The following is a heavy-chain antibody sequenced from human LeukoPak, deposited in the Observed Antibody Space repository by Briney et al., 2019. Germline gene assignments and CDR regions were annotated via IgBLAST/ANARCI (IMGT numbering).Heavy chain of an antibody. CDR3: ARDARRGFDYSNSLEY. Sequence: GGSLRLSCPPSGFIYSHYGMHWVRQAPGKGLEWVAVIWSDGSNRFYAGSVKGRFTISRDNSQNTLFLQMNSLRAEDTAMYYCARDARRGFDYSNSLEYWGHGTLVTVSS. D-gene: IGHD4-11*01. CDR2: IWSDGSNR. J-gene: IGHJ4*01. V-gene: IGHV3-33*01. CDR1: GFIYSHYG.